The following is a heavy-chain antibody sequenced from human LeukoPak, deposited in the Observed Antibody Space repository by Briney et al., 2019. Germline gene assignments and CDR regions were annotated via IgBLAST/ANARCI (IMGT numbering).Heavy chain of an antibody. CDR2: IYHSGST. D-gene: IGHD4-11*01. V-gene: IGHV4-38-2*02. Sequence: SETLSLTCTVSGYSISSGYYWGWIRQPPGKGLEWIGSIYHSGSTCYNPSLKSRVTISVDTSKNQFSLKLSSVTAADTAVYYCARVYSNYENSQHWGQGTLVTVSS. CDR1: GYSISSGYY. CDR3: ARVYSNYENSQH. J-gene: IGHJ1*01.